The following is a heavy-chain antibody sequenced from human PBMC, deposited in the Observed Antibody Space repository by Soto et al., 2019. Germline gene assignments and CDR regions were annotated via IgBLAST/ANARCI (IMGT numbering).Heavy chain of an antibody. D-gene: IGHD3-16*02. CDR2: ISGSSGSA. J-gene: IGHJ4*02. Sequence: EVQLLESGGGLVQPGGSLRLSCAASGFALDSYGMSWVRQAPGRGLDWVSAISGSSGSAYYAGSVKGRFTISRDNSKKTVDLQMNSLRAEDTAIYYCARIRGVIVGGPDYWGQGTLVTVSS. V-gene: IGHV3-23*01. CDR1: GFALDSYG. CDR3: ARIRGVIVGGPDY.